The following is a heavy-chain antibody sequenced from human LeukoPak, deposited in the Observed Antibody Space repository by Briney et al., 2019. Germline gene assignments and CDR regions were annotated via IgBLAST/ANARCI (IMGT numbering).Heavy chain of an antibody. Sequence: GGSLRLSCAASGFTFSSYAMSWVHQAPGKGLEWVSAISGSGGSTYYADSVKGRFTISRDNSKNTLYLQMNSLRAEDTAVYYCAKAAMEYYGSGSYYRFPYWGQGTLVTVSS. J-gene: IGHJ4*02. CDR3: AKAAMEYYGSGSYYRFPY. D-gene: IGHD3-10*01. V-gene: IGHV3-23*01. CDR1: GFTFSSYA. CDR2: ISGSGGST.